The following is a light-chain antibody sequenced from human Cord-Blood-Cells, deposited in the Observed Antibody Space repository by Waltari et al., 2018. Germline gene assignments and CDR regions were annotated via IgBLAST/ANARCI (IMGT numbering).Light chain of an antibody. J-gene: IGKJ4*01. V-gene: IGKV3-11*01. Sequence: EIVLTQSPATLPLSPGERATLSSRASQSVSSYLAWYQQKPGQAPRLLIYDASNRATGIPARFSGSGSGTDFTLTISSLEPEDFAVYYCQQRSNWPPALTFGGGTKVEIK. CDR3: QQRSNWPPALT. CDR1: QSVSSY. CDR2: DAS.